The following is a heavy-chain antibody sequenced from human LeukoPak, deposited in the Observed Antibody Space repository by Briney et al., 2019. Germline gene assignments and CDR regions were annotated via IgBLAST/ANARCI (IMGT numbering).Heavy chain of an antibody. CDR3: TRDDYYDVSVYSDDAFDI. V-gene: IGHV3-30-3*01. D-gene: IGHD3-22*01. CDR1: GFTFSSYA. CDR2: ISYDGSNK. J-gene: IGHJ3*02. Sequence: GGSLRLSCAASGFTFSSYAMHWVRQAPGKGLEWVAVISYDGSNKYYADSVKGRFTISRDNSKNTLYLQMNSLRAEDTAVYYCTRDDYYDVSVYSDDAFDIWGQGTMVTVSS.